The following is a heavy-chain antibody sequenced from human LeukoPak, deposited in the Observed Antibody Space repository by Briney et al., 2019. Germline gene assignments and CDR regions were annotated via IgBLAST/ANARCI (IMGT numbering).Heavy chain of an antibody. J-gene: IGHJ3*02. Sequence: GGSLRLSCAASGFTFSSYAMSWVRQTPGKGLEWVSAISASGGTTYYADSVKGRFTISRDNSKNTLYLQMNSLRAEDTAVYYCAKDGELRYFDWLARGDDAFDIWGQGTMVTVSS. CDR2: ISASGGTT. V-gene: IGHV3-23*01. CDR3: AKDGELRYFDWLARGDDAFDI. D-gene: IGHD3-9*01. CDR1: GFTFSSYA.